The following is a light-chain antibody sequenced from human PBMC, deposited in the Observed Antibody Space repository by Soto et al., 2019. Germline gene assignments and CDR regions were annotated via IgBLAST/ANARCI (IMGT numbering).Light chain of an antibody. CDR3: QQYNSPSIT. Sequence: EIVMTQSPATLSVSPGERATLSCRASQSVSSNLAWYQQKPGQAPRLLIYGASTRATGIPDRFSGSGSGTEFTLTISSLQPDDFATYYCQQYNSPSITFGQGTRLEIK. CDR2: GAS. V-gene: IGKV3-15*01. J-gene: IGKJ5*01. CDR1: QSVSSN.